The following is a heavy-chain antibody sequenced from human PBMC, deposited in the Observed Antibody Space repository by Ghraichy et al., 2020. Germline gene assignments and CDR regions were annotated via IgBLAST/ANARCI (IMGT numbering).Heavy chain of an antibody. CDR2: IYSGGST. CDR3: ARDTTPYRFDP. D-gene: IGHD1-26*01. V-gene: IGHV3-66*02. Sequence: GGSLRLSCAASGFTVSSNYMSWVRQAPGKGLEWVSVIYSGGSTYYADSVKGRFTISRDNSKNTLYLQMNSLRAEDTAVYYCARDTTPYRFDPWGQGTLVTVSS. J-gene: IGHJ5*02. CDR1: GFTVSSNY.